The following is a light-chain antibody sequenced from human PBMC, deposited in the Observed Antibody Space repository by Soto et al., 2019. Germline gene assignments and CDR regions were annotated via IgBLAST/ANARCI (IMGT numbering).Light chain of an antibody. Sequence: EIVLTQSPDTLSLSPGERATLSCRASQRVSSYLAWYQQKPGQAPRLLIYDASNRATGIPARFSGSGSGTVFTLTISSLEPEDFAFYYCQQRSNWPPYTFGQGTKLEIK. CDR2: DAS. V-gene: IGKV3-11*01. CDR3: QQRSNWPPYT. J-gene: IGKJ2*01. CDR1: QRVSSY.